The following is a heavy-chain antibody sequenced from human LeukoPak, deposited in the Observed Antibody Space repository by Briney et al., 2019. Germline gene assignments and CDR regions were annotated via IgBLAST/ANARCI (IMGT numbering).Heavy chain of an antibody. CDR1: GFIFSGYA. CDR2: IRYDGSNK. J-gene: IGHJ6*03. Sequence: GGSLRLSYAASGFIFSGYAMHWVRQAPGKGLEWVAFIRYDGSNKYYADSVKGRFTISRDNSENTLHLQMNSLRAEDTAVYYCAKDHLGDYYYYMDVWGNGTTVTVSS. D-gene: IGHD3-16*01. CDR3: AKDHLGDYYYYMDV. V-gene: IGHV3-30*02.